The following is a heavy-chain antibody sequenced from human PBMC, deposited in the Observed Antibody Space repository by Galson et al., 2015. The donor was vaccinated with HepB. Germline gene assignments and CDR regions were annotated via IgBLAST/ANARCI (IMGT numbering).Heavy chain of an antibody. CDR3: ARDGCSGGSCYDY. J-gene: IGHJ4*02. V-gene: IGHV1-2*04. Sequence: SVKVSCKASGYTFTGYYMHWVRQAPGQGLEWMGWINPNSGGTNYAQKFQGWVTMTRDTSISTAYMELSRLRSDDTAVYYCARDGCSGGSCYDYWGQGTLVTVSS. CDR1: GYTFTGYY. CDR2: INPNSGGT. D-gene: IGHD2-15*01.